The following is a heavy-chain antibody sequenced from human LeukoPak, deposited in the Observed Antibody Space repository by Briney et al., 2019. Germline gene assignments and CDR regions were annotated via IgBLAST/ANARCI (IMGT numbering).Heavy chain of an antibody. D-gene: IGHD6-25*01. V-gene: IGHV4-39*07. CDR2: IYYSGST. Sequence: SETLSLTCPVSGGSISSSSYCWGWIREPPGNGLEWIGSIYYSGSTYYNPSLKSRVTISVDTSKNQFSLKLSSVTAADTAVYYCARDLVAAAYFDYWGQGTLVTVSS. CDR1: GGSISSSSYC. CDR3: ARDLVAAAYFDY. J-gene: IGHJ4*02.